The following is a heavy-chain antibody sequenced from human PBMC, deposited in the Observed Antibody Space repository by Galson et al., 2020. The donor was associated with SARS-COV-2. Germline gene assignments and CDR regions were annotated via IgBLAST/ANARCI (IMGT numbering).Heavy chain of an antibody. Sequence: QLGESLKISCAASGFTFSSYAMHWVRQAPGKGLEWVAVISYDGSNKYYADSVKGRFTISRDNSKNTLYLQMNSLRAEDTAVYYCARDARARSSGFMYYYMDVWGKGTTVTVSS. CDR1: GFTFSSYA. V-gene: IGHV3-30*04. CDR3: ARDARARSSGFMYYYMDV. D-gene: IGHD3-22*01. CDR2: ISYDGSNK. J-gene: IGHJ6*03.